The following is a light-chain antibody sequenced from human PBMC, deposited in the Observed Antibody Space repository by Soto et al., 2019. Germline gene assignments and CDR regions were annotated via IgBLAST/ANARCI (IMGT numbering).Light chain of an antibody. CDR1: SSDVGTYNF. J-gene: IGLJ1*01. V-gene: IGLV2-23*02. CDR2: EVS. Sequence: QSALTQPASVSGSPGQSITISCTGTSSDVGTYNFVSWYQQHPGKAPKLIIYEVSKRPSGISNGFSGSKSGNTASLTIAGLQAEDEADYYCCSYAGSYTYVVGTGTKLTVL. CDR3: CSYAGSYTYV.